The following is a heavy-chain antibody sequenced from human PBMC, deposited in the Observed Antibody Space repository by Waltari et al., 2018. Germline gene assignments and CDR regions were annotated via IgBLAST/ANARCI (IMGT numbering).Heavy chain of an antibody. D-gene: IGHD7-27*01. J-gene: IGHJ4*02. V-gene: IGHV3-7*01. CDR2: IHKDGSEK. CDR3: VRDHWGPDY. Sequence: EVHLVESGGGLVQPGGSLRLSCAASGFTFADYWMSWVRQAPGKGPEWVANIHKDGSEKNYLDYVKGRFTISRDNAKDSVYLQMNSLRADDTAMYYCVRDHWGPDYWGQGTLVTVSS. CDR1: GFTFADYW.